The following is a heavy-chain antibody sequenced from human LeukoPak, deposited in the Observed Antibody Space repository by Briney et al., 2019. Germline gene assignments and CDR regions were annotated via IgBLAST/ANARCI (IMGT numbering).Heavy chain of an antibody. D-gene: IGHD1-26*01. J-gene: IGHJ6*03. CDR1: GFTFSSYE. V-gene: IGHV3-48*03. CDR3: ARALKGLRRRIGGTTTFEYYYYMDV. CDR2: ISSSGSTK. Sequence: GGSLRLSCAASGFTFSSYEMNWARQAPGKGLGWVSRISSSGSTKAYADSVKGRFTISRDNGKNSLYLQMNSLRAEDTAVYYCARALKGLRRRIGGTTTFEYYYYMDVWGKGTTVTISS.